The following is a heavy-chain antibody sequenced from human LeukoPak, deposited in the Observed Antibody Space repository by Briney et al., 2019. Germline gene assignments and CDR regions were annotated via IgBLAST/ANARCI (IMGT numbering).Heavy chain of an antibody. V-gene: IGHV4-39*07. J-gene: IGHJ4*02. CDR3: ARDGMTTVVTPIDY. CDR1: GGSISSSSYY. CDR2: IFYSGTT. Sequence: SETLSLTCTVSGGSISSSSYYWGWIRQPPGKGLEWIGSIFYSGTTYYNPSLKSRVTISVDTSKNQFSLKLSSVTAADTAVYYCARDGMTTVVTPIDYWGQGTLVTVSS. D-gene: IGHD4-23*01.